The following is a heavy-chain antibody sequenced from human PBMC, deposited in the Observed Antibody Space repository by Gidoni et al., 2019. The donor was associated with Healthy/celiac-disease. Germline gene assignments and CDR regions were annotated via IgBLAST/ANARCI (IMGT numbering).Heavy chain of an antibody. CDR1: GFTFSSYG. V-gene: IGHV3-33*01. D-gene: IGHD3-3*01. Sequence: QVQLVESGGGVVQPGRSLRLSCAASGFTFSSYGMHWVRQAPGKGLEWVAVIWYDGSNKYYADSVKGRFTISRDNSKNTLYLQMNSLRTEDTAVYYCARGQPYYDFWSGYPRPSYGMDVWGQGTTVTVSS. J-gene: IGHJ6*02. CDR3: ARGQPYYDFWSGYPRPSYGMDV. CDR2: IWYDGSNK.